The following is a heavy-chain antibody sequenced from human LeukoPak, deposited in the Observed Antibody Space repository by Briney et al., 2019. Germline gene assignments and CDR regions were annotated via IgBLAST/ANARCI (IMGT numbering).Heavy chain of an antibody. D-gene: IGHD4-17*01. CDR1: GYSISSGYS. CDR2: IYHGGGT. Sequence: SETLSLTCTVSGYSISSGYSWGWIRQPPGKGLEGIGCIYHGGGTYYNHSLNSPVTLSVDTTKTPLSLKLSSVTAAATAVYYCARGIDGDYPGHMDVWGKGTTVTVSS. V-gene: IGHV4-38-2*02. CDR3: ARGIDGDYPGHMDV. J-gene: IGHJ6*03.